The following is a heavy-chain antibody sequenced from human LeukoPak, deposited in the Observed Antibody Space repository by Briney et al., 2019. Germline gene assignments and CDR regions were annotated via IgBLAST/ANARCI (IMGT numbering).Heavy chain of an antibody. CDR1: GFTFDEYY. Sequence: GGSLRLSCATSGFTFDEYYMSWIRQAPGKGLECVSCISGTGRNTYYADSVKGRFTVSRDNSKNSLYLQVSSLRAEDTAMYYCARVSNTALNSWGQGTLVTVSS. CDR2: ISGTGRNT. J-gene: IGHJ4*02. CDR3: ARVSNTALNS. V-gene: IGHV3-11*01. D-gene: IGHD2-2*02.